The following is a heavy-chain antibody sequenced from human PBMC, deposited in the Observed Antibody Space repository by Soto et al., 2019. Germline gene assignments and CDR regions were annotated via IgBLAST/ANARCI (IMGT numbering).Heavy chain of an antibody. V-gene: IGHV4-34*01. CDR2: INHSGST. J-gene: IGHJ4*02. Sequence: SETLSLTCAVYGGSFSGYYWSWIRQPPGKGLEWIGEINHSGSTNYNPSLKSRVTISVDTSKNQFSLKLSSVTAADTAVYYCARFSLYYYGSGSYYRAFDYWGQGTLVTVSS. CDR1: GGSFSGYY. D-gene: IGHD3-10*01. CDR3: ARFSLYYYGSGSYYRAFDY.